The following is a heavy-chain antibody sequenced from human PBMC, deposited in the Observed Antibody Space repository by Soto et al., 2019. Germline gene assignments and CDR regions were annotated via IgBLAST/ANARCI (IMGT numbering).Heavy chain of an antibody. V-gene: IGHV1-69*06. J-gene: IGHJ5*02. D-gene: IGHD2-15*01. CDR1: GYTFKDYD. Sequence: QVQLLQSGAEVKKPGTSVRVSCRASGYTFKDYDINWVRRAPGQGLEWMGRIIPIFGTPYYAQKFQGRVTITADKSTSTVYMELSSLRSDDTAVYFCARGLECRGYCLDKPTWFAPWGQGTLVTVSS. CDR3: ARGLECRGYCLDKPTWFAP. CDR2: IIPIFGTP.